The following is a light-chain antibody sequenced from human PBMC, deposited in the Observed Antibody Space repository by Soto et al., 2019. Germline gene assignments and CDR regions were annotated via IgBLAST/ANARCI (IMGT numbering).Light chain of an antibody. V-gene: IGKV3-20*01. CDR2: GAS. Sequence: EIVLTQSPGTLSLSPGERATLSCRASESVSTSYLAWYQQKPGQAPRLLIYGASGRATGIPDRFSVSASGTHFTLTIRRLEPEDFAVYYCQHYGTSALFGPGTKVDIK. CDR3: QHYGTSAL. CDR1: ESVSTSY. J-gene: IGKJ3*01.